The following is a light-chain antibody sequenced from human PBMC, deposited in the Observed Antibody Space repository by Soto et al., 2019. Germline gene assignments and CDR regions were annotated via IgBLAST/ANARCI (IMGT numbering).Light chain of an antibody. CDR1: QSFTSIY. Sequence: EIELTQSPGTLSLSPGERATLSCRASQSFTSIYLAWYQQKPGQAPRLLIYDASNRATGIPARFSGSGSGTDFTLTISSLQPEDVATYYCQKYSSAPRTFGQGTKVDIK. J-gene: IGKJ1*01. CDR3: QKYSSAPRT. V-gene: IGKV3-20*01. CDR2: DAS.